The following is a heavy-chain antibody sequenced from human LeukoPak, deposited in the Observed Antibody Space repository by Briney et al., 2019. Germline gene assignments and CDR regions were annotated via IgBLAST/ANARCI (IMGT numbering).Heavy chain of an antibody. CDR1: GGSFSGYY. Sequence: SETLSLTCAVYGGSFSGYYWSWIRQPPGKGLEWMGEINHSGSTNYNPSLKSRVTISVDTSKNQFSLKLSSVTAADTAVYYCARSTVYFDAFDIWGQGTMVTVSS. V-gene: IGHV4-34*01. J-gene: IGHJ3*02. D-gene: IGHD2/OR15-2a*01. CDR2: INHSGST. CDR3: ARSTVYFDAFDI.